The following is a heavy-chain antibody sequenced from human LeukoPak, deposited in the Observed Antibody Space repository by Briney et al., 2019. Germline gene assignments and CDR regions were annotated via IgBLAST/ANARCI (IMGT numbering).Heavy chain of an antibody. Sequence: PSETLSLTCAVSGGSISSGGYSWSWIRQPPGKGLEWIGYIYHSGSTYYNPSLKSRVTISVDRSKNQFSLKLSSVTAADTAVYYCASPAGGEHLGPDAFDIWGQGTMVTVSS. V-gene: IGHV4-30-2*01. CDR1: GGSISSGGYS. J-gene: IGHJ3*02. CDR3: ASPAGGEHLGPDAFDI. CDR2: IYHSGST. D-gene: IGHD3-16*01.